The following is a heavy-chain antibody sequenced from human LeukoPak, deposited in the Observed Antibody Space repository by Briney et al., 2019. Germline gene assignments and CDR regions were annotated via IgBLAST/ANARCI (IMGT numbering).Heavy chain of an antibody. J-gene: IGHJ4*02. CDR2: ISWNSGSI. CDR3: AKETGGAFDY. V-gene: IGHV3-9*01. CDR1: GFTFDDYA. Sequence: GRSLRLSCAASGFTFDDYAMHWVRQAPGKGLEWVSGISWNSGSIGYADSVKGRFTISRDNAKNSLYLQMNSLRAEDTALYYCAKETGGAFDYWGQGTLVTVSS. D-gene: IGHD3-16*01.